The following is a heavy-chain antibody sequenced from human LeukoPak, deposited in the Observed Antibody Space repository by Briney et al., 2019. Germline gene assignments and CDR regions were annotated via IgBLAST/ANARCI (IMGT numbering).Heavy chain of an antibody. D-gene: IGHD3-10*01. CDR2: INPNSGGT. V-gene: IGHV1-2*02. J-gene: IGHJ4*02. Sequence: GASVKVSRKASGYTFTGYYMHWVRQAPGQGLEWMGWINPNSGGTNYAQKFQGRVTMTRDTSISTAYMELSRLRSDDTAVYYCARETYGSGSYYKYWGQGTLVTVSS. CDR1: GYTFTGYY. CDR3: ARETYGSGSYYKY.